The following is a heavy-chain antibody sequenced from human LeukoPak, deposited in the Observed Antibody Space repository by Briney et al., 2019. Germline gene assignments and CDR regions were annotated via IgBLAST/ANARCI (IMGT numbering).Heavy chain of an antibody. J-gene: IGHJ4*02. CDR3: ARDWYYGSGTHNPPGY. D-gene: IGHD3-10*01. Sequence: ASVKVSCKASGYTFTSYYMHWVRPAPGQGLVWMGIINPSGGSTSYAQKFQGRVTMTRDTSTSTVYMELSSLRSEDTAVYYCARDWYYGSGTHNPPGYWGQGTLVTVSS. CDR2: INPSGGST. V-gene: IGHV1-46*01. CDR1: GYTFTSYY.